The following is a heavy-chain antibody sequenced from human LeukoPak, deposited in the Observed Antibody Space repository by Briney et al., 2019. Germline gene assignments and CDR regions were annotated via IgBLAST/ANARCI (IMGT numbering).Heavy chain of an antibody. V-gene: IGHV3-48*03. CDR3: ASAHGGSGYDRPFDY. J-gene: IGHJ4*02. D-gene: IGHD5-12*01. Sequence: GGSLRLSCTASRFYFSTYDMNWVRQVPGKGLEWVSYIDSSGSSTYYAGSVQGRFTISRDNAKNSLYLQMKSLRVEDTAFYYCASAHGGSGYDRPFDYWGQGTLVTVSS. CDR2: IDSSGSST. CDR1: RFYFSTYD.